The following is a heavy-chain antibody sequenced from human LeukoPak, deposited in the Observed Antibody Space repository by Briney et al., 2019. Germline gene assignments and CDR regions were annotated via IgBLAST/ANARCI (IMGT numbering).Heavy chain of an antibody. CDR2: IGGDGIT. D-gene: IGHD2-21*01. CDR3: AKDIFRWTFDH. CDR1: GFAFSDAA. V-gene: IGHV3-23*01. J-gene: IGHJ4*02. Sequence: GGPLRLSCVVSGFAFSDAAMCWVRQAPGAGLEWVSGIGGDGITRYTDSVQGRFTISKDTFKNTLYLQMHNLRADDTAVYYCAKDIFRWTFDHWGQGALVTVSS.